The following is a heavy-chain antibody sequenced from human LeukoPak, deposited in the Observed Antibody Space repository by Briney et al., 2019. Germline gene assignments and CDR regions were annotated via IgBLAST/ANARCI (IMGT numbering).Heavy chain of an antibody. J-gene: IGHJ3*02. CDR3: AKAGWYSAKTYATYDDAYDI. D-gene: IGHD1-26*01. CDR1: GFTFNNYA. V-gene: IGHV3-23*01. Sequence: QAGGSLRLSCAASGFTFNNYAMSWVRQAPGKGLEWVSAISSGGGVTYYADSVKGRFTVSRDNSNKKVFLQMNSLRADDTAVYYCAKAGWYSAKTYATYDDAYDIWGRGTMATVSS. CDR2: ISSGGGVT.